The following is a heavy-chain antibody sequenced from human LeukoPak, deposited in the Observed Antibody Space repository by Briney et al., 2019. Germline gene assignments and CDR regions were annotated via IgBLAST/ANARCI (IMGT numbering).Heavy chain of an antibody. V-gene: IGHV4-34*01. J-gene: IGHJ4*02. CDR2: INHSGST. Sequence: PSETLSLTCAVYGGSFSGYYWSSIRQPPGKGLEWIGEINHSGSTNYNPSLKSRVTISVDTSKNQFSLKLSSVTAADTAVYYCARGLGRGSWYTDYWGQGTLVTVSS. CDR3: ARGLGRGSWYTDY. CDR1: GGSFSGYY. D-gene: IGHD6-13*01.